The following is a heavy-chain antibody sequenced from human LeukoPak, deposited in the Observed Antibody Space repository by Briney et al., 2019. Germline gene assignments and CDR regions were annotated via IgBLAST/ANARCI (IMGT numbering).Heavy chain of an antibody. D-gene: IGHD2-2*01. V-gene: IGHV5-51*01. J-gene: IGHJ3*02. CDR1: GYSFTSYW. CDR3: ARPLVPAVPGGAFDI. CDR2: IYPGDSDT. Sequence: GESLKISCKGSGYSFTSYWIGWVRQMPGKGLEWMGIIYPGDSDTRYSPSFQGQVTISADKSISTAYLQWSSLKASDTAMYYCARPLVPAVPGGAFDIWGQGPMVTVSS.